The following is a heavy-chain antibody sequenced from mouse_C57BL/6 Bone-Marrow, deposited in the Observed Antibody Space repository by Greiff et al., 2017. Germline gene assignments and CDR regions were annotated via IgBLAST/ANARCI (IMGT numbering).Heavy chain of an antibody. V-gene: IGHV1-49*01. J-gene: IGHJ3*01. Sequence: LVESGAELVRPGSSVKLSCKDSYFAFMASAMHWVKQRPGHGLEWIGSFTMYSDATEYSENFKGKATLTANTSSSTAYMELSSLTSEDSAVYYCARPPPDSSGYSLKAYWGQGTLVTVSA. CDR1: YFAFMASA. CDR3: ARPPPDSSGYSLKAY. CDR2: FTMYSDAT. D-gene: IGHD3-2*02.